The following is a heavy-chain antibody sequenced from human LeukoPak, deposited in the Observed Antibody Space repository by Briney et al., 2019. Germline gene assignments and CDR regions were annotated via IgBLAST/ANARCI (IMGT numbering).Heavy chain of an antibody. CDR3: ARAPGSYAFDI. V-gene: IGHV4-34*01. Sequence: SETLSLTCAVYGGSLSGYYWSWIRQPPGKGLEWIGEINHSGSTNYNPSLKSRVTISVDTSKNQFSLKLSSVTAADTAVYYCARAPGSYAFDIWGQGTMVTVSS. CDR2: INHSGST. D-gene: IGHD1-26*01. CDR1: GGSLSGYY. J-gene: IGHJ3*02.